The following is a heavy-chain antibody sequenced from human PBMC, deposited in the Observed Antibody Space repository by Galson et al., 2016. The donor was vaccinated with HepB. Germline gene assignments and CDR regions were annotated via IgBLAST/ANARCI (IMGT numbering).Heavy chain of an antibody. CDR3: ARSYLLGRGFGW. CDR1: GDSVSSNSAG. D-gene: IGHD7-27*01. V-gene: IGHV6-1*01. CDR2: TYYRSNWHN. J-gene: IGHJ4*02. Sequence: CAISGDSVSSNSAGWYWIRQSPSRGLECLGRTYYRSNWHNDYAESVKSRITINPDTSKNQFSLHLNSVTPEDTAVYYCARSYLLGRGFGWWGQGARVTVS.